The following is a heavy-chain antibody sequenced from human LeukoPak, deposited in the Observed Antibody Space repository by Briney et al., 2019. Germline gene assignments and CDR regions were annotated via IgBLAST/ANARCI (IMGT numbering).Heavy chain of an antibody. D-gene: IGHD2-2*01. CDR1: GGSISSYY. CDR3: AREVPAALVYDY. V-gene: IGHV4-59*01. Sequence: PSETLSLTCTVSGGSISSYYWSWIRQPPGKGLEWIGYIYYSGSTNYNPSLKSRVTISVDTSKNQFSLKLSSVTAADTAVYYCAREVPAALVYDYWGQGTLVTVSS. CDR2: IYYSGST. J-gene: IGHJ4*02.